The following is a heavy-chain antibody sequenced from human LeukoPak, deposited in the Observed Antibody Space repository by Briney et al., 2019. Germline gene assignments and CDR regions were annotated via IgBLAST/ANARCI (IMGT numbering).Heavy chain of an antibody. J-gene: IGHJ4*02. CDR2: ISYKGST. CDR1: GGSTSSDH. Sequence: SETLSLTCTVSGGSTSSDHWSWLRQPPEKGLEWIGCISYKGSTNYNPSLKSRVTISVATSKTHFSLKLTSVTAADTGVYYCAKGRGLGVITPYSDSWGQGTLVTVSS. D-gene: IGHD3-16*02. V-gene: IGHV4-59*08. CDR3: AKGRGLGVITPYSDS.